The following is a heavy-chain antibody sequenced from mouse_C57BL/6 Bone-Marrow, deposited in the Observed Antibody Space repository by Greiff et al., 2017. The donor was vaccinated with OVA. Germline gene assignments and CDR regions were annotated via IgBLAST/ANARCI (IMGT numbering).Heavy chain of an antibody. J-gene: IGHJ4*01. V-gene: IGHV5-9*01. D-gene: IGHD1-1*02. CDR2: ISGGGGNT. CDR3: ARTSLWMDY. CDR1: GFTFSSYT. Sequence: EVMLVESGGGLVKPGGSLKLSCAASGFTFSSYTMSWVRQTPEKRLEWVATISGGGGNTYYPDSVKGRFNISRDNANNTLYLQMSMLRSEDTALYYCARTSLWMDYWGQGTSVTVSS.